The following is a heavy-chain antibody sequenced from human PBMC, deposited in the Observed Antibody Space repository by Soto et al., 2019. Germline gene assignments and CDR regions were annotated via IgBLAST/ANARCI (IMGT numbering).Heavy chain of an antibody. CDR3: ARGSGSYSDYYYYGMDV. V-gene: IGHV5-51*01. CDR1: GYSFTSYW. Sequence: PGESLKISCKGSGYSFTSYWIGWVRQMPGKGLEWMGIIYPGDSDTRYSPSFQGQVTISADKSISTAYLQWSGLKASDTAMYYCARGSGSYSDYYYYGMDVWGQGTTVTVSS. J-gene: IGHJ6*02. CDR2: IYPGDSDT. D-gene: IGHD1-26*01.